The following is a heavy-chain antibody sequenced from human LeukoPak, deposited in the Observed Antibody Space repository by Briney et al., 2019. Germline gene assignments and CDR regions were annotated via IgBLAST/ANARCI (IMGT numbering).Heavy chain of an antibody. D-gene: IGHD6-13*01. Sequence: SETLSLTCAVSGGSISSGYWRSWVRQPPGKGLEWIGEIFHSGSATYNPSLKSRVTMSVDNSKNQFSLKLSSVTAADTAVYYCGRNGAYSLDYWGQGTLVTVSS. J-gene: IGHJ4*02. CDR1: GGSISSGYW. V-gene: IGHV4-4*02. CDR3: GRNGAYSLDY. CDR2: IFHSGSA.